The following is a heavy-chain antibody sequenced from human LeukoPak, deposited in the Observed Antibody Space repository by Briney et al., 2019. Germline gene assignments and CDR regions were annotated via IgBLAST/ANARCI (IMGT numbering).Heavy chain of an antibody. CDR2: IYYSGST. D-gene: IGHD2-2*01. Sequence: PPETLSLTCTVSGGSISSSSYYWGWIRQPPGKGLEWIGSIYYSGSTYYNPSLKSRVTISVDTSKNQFSLKLSSVTAADTAVYYCARPSGYCSSTSCYYMDVWGKGTTVTVSS. CDR3: ARPSGYCSSTSCYYMDV. CDR1: GGSISSSSYY. J-gene: IGHJ6*03. V-gene: IGHV4-39*01.